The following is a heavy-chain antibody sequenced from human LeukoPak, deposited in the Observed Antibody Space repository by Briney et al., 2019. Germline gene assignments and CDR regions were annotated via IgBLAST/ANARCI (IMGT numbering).Heavy chain of an antibody. CDR3: ARDRVGATTWLDH. J-gene: IGHJ4*02. CDR2: IYYSGTT. CDR1: GGSISSSSYY. D-gene: IGHD1-26*01. V-gene: IGHV4-39*07. Sequence: SETLSLTCTVSGGSISSSSYYWGWIRQPPGEGLEWIASIYYSGTTYYNPSLKSRVTISVDTSKSQFSLKLTSVTAADTAVYYCARDRVGATTWLDHWGQGTLVTVSS.